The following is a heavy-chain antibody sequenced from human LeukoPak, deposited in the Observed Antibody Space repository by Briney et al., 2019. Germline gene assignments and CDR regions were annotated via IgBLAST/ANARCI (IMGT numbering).Heavy chain of an antibody. CDR1: GGTFSSYA. CDR3: ARVTYSSSSGYYMDV. D-gene: IGHD6-6*01. V-gene: IGHV1-69*05. CDR2: IIPIFGTA. Sequence: GALVKVPCKASGGTFSSYAISWVRQAPGQGLEWMGGIIPIFGTANYAQKFQGRVTITTDESTSTAYMELSSLRSEDTAVYYCARVTYSSSSGYYMDVWGKGTTVTVSS. J-gene: IGHJ6*03.